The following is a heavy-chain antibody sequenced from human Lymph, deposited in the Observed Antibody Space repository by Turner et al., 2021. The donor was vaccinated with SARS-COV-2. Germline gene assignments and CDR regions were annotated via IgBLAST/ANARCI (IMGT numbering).Heavy chain of an antibody. D-gene: IGHD3-22*01. Sequence: QVQLVQSGAEVKEPGASVQVSCKASGSTFTGYYMHWVRQAPGQGLEWRGWINPDSGGTNYAQNFQDRVTMTRDTSISTAYMEMSRLRSDDTAVYYCARGGLYYYDSSAYYGDAFDFWGQGTMVTVSS. CDR1: GSTFTGYY. J-gene: IGHJ3*01. V-gene: IGHV1-2*02. CDR3: ARGGLYYYDSSAYYGDAFDF. CDR2: INPDSGGT.